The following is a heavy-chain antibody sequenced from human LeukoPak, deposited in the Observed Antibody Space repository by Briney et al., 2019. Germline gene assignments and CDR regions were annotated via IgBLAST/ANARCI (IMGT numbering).Heavy chain of an antibody. Sequence: ASVKVSCKASGYTFTSYYMHWVRQAPGQGLEWMGIINPSGGDTRYAQKFQGRVTMTGDMSTSTFYMELTSLRSEDSGVYFCAAGGIYSLLDHWGQGTLVTVSS. J-gene: IGHJ4*02. D-gene: IGHD3-10*01. CDR3: AAGGIYSLLDH. CDR1: GYTFTSYY. V-gene: IGHV1-46*01. CDR2: INPSGGDT.